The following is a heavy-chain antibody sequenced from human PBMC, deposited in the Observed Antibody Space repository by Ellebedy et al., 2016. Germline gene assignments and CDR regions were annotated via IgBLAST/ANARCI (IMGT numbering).Heavy chain of an antibody. J-gene: IGHJ6*02. CDR3: ARVRSPDYSTNYDLDV. CDR2: ISNDGNDE. V-gene: IGHV3-30*03. CDR1: GFTFSRFD. D-gene: IGHD3-22*01. Sequence: GESLKISXAASGFTFSRFDIHWVRQAQGKGLEWVAAISNDGNDENYGASVKGRFSISRDNSMNRVYLQMSSLRVEDTAVYSCARVRSPDYSTNYDLDVWGQGTTVTVSS.